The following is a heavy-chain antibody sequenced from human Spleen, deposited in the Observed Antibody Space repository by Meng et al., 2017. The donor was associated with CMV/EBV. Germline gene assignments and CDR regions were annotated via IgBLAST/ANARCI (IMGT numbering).Heavy chain of an antibody. CDR1: GDSLNGYD. Sequence: CKHCGDSLNGYDVNWVQQGTGQGLERVGWMSPNNGNTGYAQKFQGRVTLTRNTSIRTAYMELSSLSSEDTAVYYCANLGLWSGHYDYWGQGTLVTVSS. D-gene: IGHD3-3*01. CDR3: ANLGLWSGHYDY. J-gene: IGHJ4*02. CDR2: MSPNNGNT. V-gene: IGHV1-8*01.